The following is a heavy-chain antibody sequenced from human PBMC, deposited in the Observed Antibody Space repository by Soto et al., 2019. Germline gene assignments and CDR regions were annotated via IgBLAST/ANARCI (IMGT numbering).Heavy chain of an antibody. CDR3: ARGYCSDGSCIHFDY. CDR1: GGSISSYY. Sequence: QVQLQESGPGLVKPSETLSLTCTVSGGSISSYYWSWIRQPPGKGLEWIGYIYYSGSTNYNPSLKSRVTLSVDTSKNQFSLKLSSVTAADTAVYYCARGYCSDGSCIHFDYWGQGTLVTVSS. V-gene: IGHV4-59*01. CDR2: IYYSGST. D-gene: IGHD2-15*01. J-gene: IGHJ4*02.